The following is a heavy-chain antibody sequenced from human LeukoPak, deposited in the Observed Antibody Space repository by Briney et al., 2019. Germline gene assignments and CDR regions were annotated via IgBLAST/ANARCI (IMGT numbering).Heavy chain of an antibody. CDR1: GFTFSTYS. D-gene: IGHD3-22*01. V-gene: IGHV3-21*01. CDR3: ARDPPYYDSSGYYYDY. CDR2: ISGSSIYI. J-gene: IGHJ4*02. Sequence: GGSLRLSCAASGFTFSTYSMNWVRQAPGKGLEWVSSISGSSIYIYYAESVKGRFTISRDNAKNSLYLQMNSLRAEDTAVYYCARDPPYYDSSGYYYDYWGQGTLVTVSS.